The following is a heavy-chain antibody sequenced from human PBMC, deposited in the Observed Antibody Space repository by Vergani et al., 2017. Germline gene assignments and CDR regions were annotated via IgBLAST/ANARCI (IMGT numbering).Heavy chain of an antibody. CDR3: ASPSATYYDYVWGSYAGGFYI. CDR1: GGSISSYY. Sequence: QVQLQESGPGLVKPSETLSLTCTVSGGSISSYYWSWIRQPPGKGLEWIGYIYYSGSTNYNPSLKSRVTISVDTSKNQFSLKLSSVTAADTAGYYCASPSATYYDYVWGSYAGGFYIWGQGRLVTGSS. V-gene: IGHV4-59*01. CDR2: IYYSGST. D-gene: IGHD3-16*01. J-gene: IGHJ3*02.